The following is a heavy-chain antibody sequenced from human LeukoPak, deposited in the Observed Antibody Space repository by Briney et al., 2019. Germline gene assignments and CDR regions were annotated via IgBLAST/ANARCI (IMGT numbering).Heavy chain of an antibody. V-gene: IGHV3-74*01. J-gene: IGHJ4*02. Sequence: GGSLRLSCAASGFTFSSYWMHWVRQVPGKGLVWVSRINTDGTSTSFADSVKGRFTISRDNAKNTPYLQMNSLRAEDTAVYYCARGGYSSSWSQGDYWGQGTLVTVSS. CDR3: ARGGYSSSWSQGDY. CDR2: INTDGTST. CDR1: GFTFSSYW. D-gene: IGHD6-13*01.